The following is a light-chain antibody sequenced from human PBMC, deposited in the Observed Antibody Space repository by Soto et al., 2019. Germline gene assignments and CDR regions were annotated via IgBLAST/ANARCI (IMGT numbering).Light chain of an antibody. Sequence: LVMTQSPYSRSASLGERATCNCKSSKRLLYDSNNKNYLAWYQQKPGQPPKLLIYWASMRESGVPDRFSGSGSGTDFTLTITSLQAEDVAVYYCQQYYSLPLTFGGGTKVDI. CDR3: QQYYSLPLT. V-gene: IGKV4-1*01. CDR2: WAS. CDR1: KRLLYDSNNKNY. J-gene: IGKJ4*01.